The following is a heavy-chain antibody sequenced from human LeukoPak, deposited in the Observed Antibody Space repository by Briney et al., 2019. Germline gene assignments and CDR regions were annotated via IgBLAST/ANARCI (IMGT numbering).Heavy chain of an antibody. CDR1: GRTFSSYA. J-gene: IGHJ5*02. CDR2: IIPIFGTA. V-gene: IGHV1-69*05. Sequence: GSSEKVSCKASGRTFSSYAISWVRQAPGQGLEWMGRIIPIFGTANYAQKFQGRVTITTDESTSTAYMELSSLRSEDTAVYYCSGDLNWFDPWGQGTLVTVSS. CDR3: SGDLNWFDP.